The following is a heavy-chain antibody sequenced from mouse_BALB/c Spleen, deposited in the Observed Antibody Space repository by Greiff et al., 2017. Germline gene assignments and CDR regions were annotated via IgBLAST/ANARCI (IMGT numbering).Heavy chain of an antibody. CDR1: GFNIKDYY. V-gene: IGHV14-1*02. J-gene: IGHJ3*01. D-gene: IGHD6-1*01. Sequence: EVQLQQSGAELVRPGALVKLSCKASGFNIKDYYMHWVKQRPEQGLEWIGWIDPENGNTIYDPKFQGKASITADTSSNTAYLQLSSLTSEDTAVYYCARLAPFAYWGQGTLVTVSA. CDR2: IDPENGNT. CDR3: ARLAPFAY.